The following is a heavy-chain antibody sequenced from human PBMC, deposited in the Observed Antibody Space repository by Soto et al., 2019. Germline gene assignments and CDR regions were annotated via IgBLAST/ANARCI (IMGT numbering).Heavy chain of an antibody. Sequence: SVKLSCKASGGTFSSYASSWVRQAPGQGLEWMGGIIPIFGTANYAQKFQGRVTITADESTSTAYMELSSLRSEDTAVYYCARSIAVAGGRYDAFDIWGQGTMVTVSS. V-gene: IGHV1-69*13. CDR1: GGTFSSYA. CDR2: IIPIFGTA. CDR3: ARSIAVAGGRYDAFDI. D-gene: IGHD6-19*01. J-gene: IGHJ3*02.